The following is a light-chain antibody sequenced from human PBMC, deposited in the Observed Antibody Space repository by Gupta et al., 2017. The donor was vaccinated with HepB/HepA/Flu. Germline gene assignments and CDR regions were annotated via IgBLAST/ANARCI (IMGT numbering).Light chain of an antibody. CDR3: QRDNNWPRT. Sequence: SPATLSVSPGERATLSCRASQSVSINLAWYQHTRGLARILLIYGASTRATGIPARFSASGSGTEFTLTISILHSEDFAVYYCQRDNNWPRTFGQGTKLEIK. J-gene: IGKJ1*01. CDR2: GAS. V-gene: IGKV3-15*01. CDR1: QSVSIN.